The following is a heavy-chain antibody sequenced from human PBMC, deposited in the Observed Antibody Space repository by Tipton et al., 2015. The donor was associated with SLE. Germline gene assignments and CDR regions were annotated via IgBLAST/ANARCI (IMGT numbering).Heavy chain of an antibody. Sequence: TLSLTCTVSGASVSNYYWSWIRQPPGKGLDWIGYFYTSGNTNYNPPLKNRVTISVDTSKNQFSLRLTSVTAADTAIYYCAGLTGGPYYFDYWGQGALVTVSS. V-gene: IGHV4-4*08. J-gene: IGHJ4*02. CDR2: FYTSGNT. CDR1: GASVSNYY. D-gene: IGHD7-27*01. CDR3: AGLTGGPYYFDY.